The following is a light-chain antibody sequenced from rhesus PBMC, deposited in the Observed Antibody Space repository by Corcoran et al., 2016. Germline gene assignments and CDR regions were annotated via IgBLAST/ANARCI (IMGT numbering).Light chain of an antibody. CDR3: MQSTKAPYS. CDR2: RVT. V-gene: IGKV2S2*01. Sequence: DIVMTQTPLSLPVTPGEPASISCRSSQSLLHSNGETYLDWYLQKPGQSPRLLIYRVTNRESGVPDRFSGSGSGTDFTLKISRVEPEDVGVYYCMQSTKAPYSFGQGTKVEIE. J-gene: IGKJ2*01. CDR1: QSLLHSNGETY.